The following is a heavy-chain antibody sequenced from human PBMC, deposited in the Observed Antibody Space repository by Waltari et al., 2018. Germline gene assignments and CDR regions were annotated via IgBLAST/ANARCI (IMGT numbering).Heavy chain of an antibody. CDR3: ARGGDCGGDCVLGH. V-gene: IGHV4-34*01. CDR1: GGSFRAHY. J-gene: IGHJ4*02. D-gene: IGHD2-21*02. CDR2: VTRGGST. Sequence: QVQLQQWGAGLLKPSATLSLTCTVSGGSFRAHYWTWIRQSPGKGLEWIGEVTRGGSTNYNPSVKSRVTISLDTSKNQFSLKMNSLTAADTAVYYCARGGDCGGDCVLGHWGQGTLVTVSS.